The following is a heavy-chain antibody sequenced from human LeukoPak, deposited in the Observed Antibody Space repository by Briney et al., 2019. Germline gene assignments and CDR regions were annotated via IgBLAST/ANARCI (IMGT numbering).Heavy chain of an antibody. D-gene: IGHD2-21*02. CDR1: GGSISNYY. Sequence: SETLSLTCTVSGGSISNYYWSWIRQPPGKGLEWIGYIYSSGSTNYNPSLKSRVTISVDTSKNQFSLKLSSVTAADTAVYYCARSAYCGGHCWYYFDYWGQGSLVTVSS. CDR2: IYSSGST. J-gene: IGHJ4*02. V-gene: IGHV4-59*01. CDR3: ARSAYCGGHCWYYFDY.